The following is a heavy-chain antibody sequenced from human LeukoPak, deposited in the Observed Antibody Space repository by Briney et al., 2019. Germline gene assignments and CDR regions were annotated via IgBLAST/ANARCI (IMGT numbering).Heavy chain of an antibody. D-gene: IGHD6-13*01. CDR3: ARGDRLNAGTFDY. J-gene: IGHJ4*02. V-gene: IGHV1-69*06. CDR1: GGTFSSYA. Sequence: SVKVSCKASGGTFSSYAISWVRQAPGQGLEWMGGIIPIFGTANYAQKFQGRVTITADKSTSTAYMELSSLRSEDTAVYYCARGDRLNAGTFDYWGQGTLVTVSS. CDR2: IIPIFGTA.